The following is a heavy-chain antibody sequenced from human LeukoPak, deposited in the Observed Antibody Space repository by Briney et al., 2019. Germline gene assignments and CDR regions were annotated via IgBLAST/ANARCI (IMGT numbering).Heavy chain of an antibody. J-gene: IGHJ6*02. D-gene: IGHD2-21*02. V-gene: IGHV3-30*04. CDR3: ARDLYGDFLVRYGMDI. CDR2: ISYDGSNK. CDR1: GFTFSSYA. Sequence: PGRSLRLSCAASGFTFSSYAMHWVRQAPGKGLEWVAVISYDGSNKYYADSVKGRFTISRDNSKNTLYLQMNSLRAEDTAVYYCARDLYGDFLVRYGMDIWAQGTTVTVS.